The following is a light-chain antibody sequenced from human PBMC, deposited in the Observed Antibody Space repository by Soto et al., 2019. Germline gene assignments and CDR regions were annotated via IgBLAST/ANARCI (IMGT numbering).Light chain of an antibody. CDR3: QQYNDNST. V-gene: IGKV1-5*03. CDR2: KAS. Sequence: DIQMTQSPSTLSASVGDRVTITCRASQSISSWLAWYQQKPGKAPKPLIYKASTLQSGVPSRFSGSGSGTEFTLAISSLQPDDSATYYCQQYNDNSTFGQGPKVDIK. J-gene: IGKJ1*01. CDR1: QSISSW.